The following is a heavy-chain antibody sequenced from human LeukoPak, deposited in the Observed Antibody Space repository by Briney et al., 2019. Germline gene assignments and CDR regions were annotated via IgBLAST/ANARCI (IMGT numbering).Heavy chain of an antibody. CDR3: AKPYGGAVLGYLDY. V-gene: IGHV3-23*01. J-gene: IGHJ4*02. CDR2: ISGSGSST. CDR1: GFTFNSYA. Sequence: GSLRLSCAASGFTFNSYAMGWVRPAPGKGLEWVSVISGSGSSTYYADSVKGRVTISRDNSKNTLYLRMKSLRAEDTAVYYCAKPYGGAVLGYLDYWGQGTLVTVSS. D-gene: IGHD2-8*02.